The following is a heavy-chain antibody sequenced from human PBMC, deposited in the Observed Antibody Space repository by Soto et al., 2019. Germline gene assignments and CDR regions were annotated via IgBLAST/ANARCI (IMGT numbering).Heavy chain of an antibody. J-gene: IGHJ3*02. CDR1: GFTFSSYS. D-gene: IGHD2-2*01. V-gene: IGHV3-21*01. CDR3: ARVRPAASDAFDI. CDR2: ISSSSSYI. Sequence: PGGSLRHSCASSGFTFSSYSMNWVRQAPGKGLEWVSSISSSSSYIYYADSVKGRFTISRDNAKNSLYLQMNSLRAEDTAVYYCARVRPAASDAFDIWGQGTMVTVSS.